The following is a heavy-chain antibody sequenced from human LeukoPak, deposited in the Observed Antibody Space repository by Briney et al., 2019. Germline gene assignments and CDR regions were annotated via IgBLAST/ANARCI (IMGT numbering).Heavy chain of an antibody. CDR3: ARYDILTGYSFDY. D-gene: IGHD3-9*01. V-gene: IGHV4-31*03. J-gene: IGHJ4*02. CDR2: IYYSGST. Sequence: PSETLSLTCTASGGSISSGGYYWSWIRQHPGKGLEWIGYIYYSGSTYYNPSLKSRVTISVDTSKNQFSLKLSSVTAADTAVYYCARYDILTGYSFDYWGQGTLVTVSS. CDR1: GGSISSGGYY.